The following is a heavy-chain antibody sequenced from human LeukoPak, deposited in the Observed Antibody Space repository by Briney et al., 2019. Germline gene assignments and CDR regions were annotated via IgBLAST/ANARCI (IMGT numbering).Heavy chain of an antibody. CDR1: GFTFSDYV. Sequence: PGGSLRLSYTASGFTFSDYVMSWVRQAPGKGLEWVGFIRSKAYGGTTQYAASVRGRFTISRDDSKSIAYLQMDSLKIEDTAVYYCTRGPYNNYVNLDYWGQGILVTVSS. CDR3: TRGPYNNYVNLDY. CDR2: IRSKAYGGTT. J-gene: IGHJ4*02. V-gene: IGHV3-49*04. D-gene: IGHD3-16*01.